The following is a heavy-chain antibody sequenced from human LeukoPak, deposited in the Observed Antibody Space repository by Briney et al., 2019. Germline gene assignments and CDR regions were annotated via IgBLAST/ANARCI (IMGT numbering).Heavy chain of an antibody. J-gene: IGHJ4*02. CDR3: ARRIQLGDYFDY. D-gene: IGHD5-24*01. CDR2: IYYSGST. Sequence: SETLSLTCTVSGDSISSHYWSWIRQPSGKGLVWIGYIYYSGSTNYNPSLKSRVTISVDTSNNQFSLKLSSVTAADTAVYYCARRIQLGDYFDYWARGTLVTVSS. V-gene: IGHV4-59*08. CDR1: GDSISSHY.